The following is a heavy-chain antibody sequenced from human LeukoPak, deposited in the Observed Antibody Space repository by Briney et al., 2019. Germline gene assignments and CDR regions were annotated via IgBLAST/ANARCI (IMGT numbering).Heavy chain of an antibody. CDR1: GYSFASHW. J-gene: IGHJ4*02. CDR2: IIPIFGTA. V-gene: IGHV1-69*01. D-gene: IGHD3-22*01. CDR3: ARAPVGYDSREDPSGPLYYFDY. Sequence: KISCKGSGYSFASHWIGWVRQMPGKGLEWMGIIPIFGTANYAQKFQGRVTITADESTSTAYMELSSLRSEDTAVYYCARAPVGYDSREDPSGPLYYFDYWGQGTLVTVSS.